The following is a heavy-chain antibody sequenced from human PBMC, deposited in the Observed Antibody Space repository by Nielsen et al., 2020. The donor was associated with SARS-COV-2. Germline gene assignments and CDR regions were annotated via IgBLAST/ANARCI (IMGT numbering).Heavy chain of an antibody. J-gene: IGHJ3*01. CDR2: IKQDESEK. CDR1: RFVFSSYW. Sequence: GESLKISCAASRFVFSSYWMSWARQAPGKGLEWVATIKQDESEKYYVDSVKGRFTISRDNAKNSMSLQMNSLRVEDTAVYYCARDWSRAFDVWGQGTMVTVSS. CDR3: ARDWSRAFDV. V-gene: IGHV3-7*01.